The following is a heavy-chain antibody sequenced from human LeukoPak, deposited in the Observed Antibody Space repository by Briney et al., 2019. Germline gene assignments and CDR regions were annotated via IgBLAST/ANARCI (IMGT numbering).Heavy chain of an antibody. CDR1: GFTFSGYY. D-gene: IGHD1-1*01. CDR2: ISNSGTTI. V-gene: IGHV3-11*01. CDR3: AKSLLTTATGTGRAFDI. Sequence: GGSLRLSCAASGFTFSGYYMGWIRQAPGKGLECLSYISNSGTTIFYADPVKGRFTISRDNSKNTLYLQMNSLRAEDSAEYYCAKSLLTTATGTGRAFDIWGQGTMVTVSA. J-gene: IGHJ3*02.